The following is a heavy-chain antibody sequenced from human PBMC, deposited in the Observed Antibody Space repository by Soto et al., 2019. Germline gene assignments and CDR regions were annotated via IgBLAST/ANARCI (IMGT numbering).Heavy chain of an antibody. CDR2: ISSSSSTI. CDR3: ARDFYYGSGSYFKGIWTHYYYYGMDV. D-gene: IGHD3-10*01. J-gene: IGHJ6*02. CDR1: GFTFSSYS. Sequence: GGSLRLSCAASGFTFSSYSMNWVRQAPGKGLEWVSYISSSSSTIYYADSVKGRFTISRDNAKNSLYLQMNSLRDEDTAVYYCARDFYYGSGSYFKGIWTHYYYYGMDVWGQGTTVTVSS. V-gene: IGHV3-48*02.